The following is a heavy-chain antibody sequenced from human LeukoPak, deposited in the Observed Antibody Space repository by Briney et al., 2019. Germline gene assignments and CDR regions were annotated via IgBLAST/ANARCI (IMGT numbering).Heavy chain of an antibody. J-gene: IGHJ4*02. D-gene: IGHD5-24*01. V-gene: IGHV4-34*01. CDR3: AREGLRNVHNPLGY. Sequence: PSETLSLTCAVYGGTLSGYYWSWIRQPPGKGLEWIGEIKEREKTNYNPSLESRVTISIDTSKNQFSLKLSSVTAADTAVYYCAREGLRNVHNPLGYWGQGALVTVSP. CDR2: IKEREKT. CDR1: GGTLSGYY.